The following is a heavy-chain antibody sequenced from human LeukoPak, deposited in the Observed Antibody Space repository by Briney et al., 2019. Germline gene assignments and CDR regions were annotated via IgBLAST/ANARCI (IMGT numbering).Heavy chain of an antibody. CDR1: GGSISSGSYY. D-gene: IGHD2-15*01. CDR3: ARCRLGLTGWRWFDP. V-gene: IGHV4-61*02. J-gene: IGHJ5*02. CDR2: IYTSGST. Sequence: SETLSLTCTVSGGSISSGSYYWSWIRQPAGKGLEWIGRIYTSGSTNYNPSLKSRVTISVDTSKNQFSLKLSSVTAADTAVYYCARCRLGLTGWRWFDPWGQGTLVTVSS.